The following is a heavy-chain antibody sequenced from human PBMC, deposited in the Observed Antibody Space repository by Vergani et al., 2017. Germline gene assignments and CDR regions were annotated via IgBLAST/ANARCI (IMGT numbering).Heavy chain of an antibody. CDR2: IYYSGST. CDR1: GGSISSSSYY. Sequence: QLQLQESGPGLVKPSETLSLTCTVSGGSISSSSYYWGWIRQPPGKGLEWIGSIYYSGSTYYNPSLKSRVTISVDTSKNQFSLKLSSVTAADTAVYYCARGHPVVLRFLAQSGGFDYWGQGTLVTVSS. CDR3: ARGHPVVLRFLAQSGGFDY. V-gene: IGHV4-39*01. J-gene: IGHJ4*02. D-gene: IGHD3-3*01.